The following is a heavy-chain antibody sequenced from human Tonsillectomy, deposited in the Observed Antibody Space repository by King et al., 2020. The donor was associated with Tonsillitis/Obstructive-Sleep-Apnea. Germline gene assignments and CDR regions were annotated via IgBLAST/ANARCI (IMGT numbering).Heavy chain of an antibody. J-gene: IGHJ4*02. CDR3: ARDVAGADSGWGKHY. CDR1: GYTFTSYG. Sequence: VQLVESGAEVKKPGASVKVSCKASGYTFTSYGISWVRQAPGQGLEWMGRISAYNGHTTYAQKHQGRVTMTTDASTSTAYTELRGLRPDDTAVYYCARDVAGADSGWGKHYWGQGTLVTVAS. V-gene: IGHV1-18*01. D-gene: IGHD6-19*01. CDR2: ISAYNGHT.